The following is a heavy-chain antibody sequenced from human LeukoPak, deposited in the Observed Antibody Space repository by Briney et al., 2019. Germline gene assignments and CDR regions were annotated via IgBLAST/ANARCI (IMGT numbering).Heavy chain of an antibody. CDR1: GGSISSGDYY. D-gene: IGHD3-16*02. CDR2: IYYSGST. V-gene: IGHV4-30-4*01. J-gene: IGHJ4*02. Sequence: SETLSLTCTVSGGSISSGDYYWSWIRQPPGKGLEWIGYIYYSGSTSYNPSLKSRVSISVHTSKNQFALELTSVTATDTAVYFCARHALNDYVWGSSRYDDWGQGTLVTVSS. CDR3: ARHALNDYVWGSSRYDD.